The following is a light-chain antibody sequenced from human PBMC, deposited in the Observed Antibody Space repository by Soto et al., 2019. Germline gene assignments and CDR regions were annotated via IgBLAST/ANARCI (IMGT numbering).Light chain of an antibody. V-gene: IGLV2-14*03. Sequence: QSVLTQPASVSGSPGQSITISCTGTSSDIGGYKDVSWYQQHPGKAPQVLIFEVSYRPYGISNRFSGSKSGNVASLTISGLQAEDAADYYCCSYRSGTSPYYVFGTGTKVTVL. CDR1: SSDIGGYKD. J-gene: IGLJ1*01. CDR2: EVS. CDR3: CSYRSGTSPYYV.